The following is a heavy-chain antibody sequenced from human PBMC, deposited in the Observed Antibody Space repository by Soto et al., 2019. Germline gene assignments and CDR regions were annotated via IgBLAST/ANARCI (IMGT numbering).Heavy chain of an antibody. D-gene: IGHD3-22*01. CDR2: IYYTGST. J-gene: IGHJ5*02. CDR1: GYSISSDDYF. Sequence: SETLSLTCTVSGYSISSDDYFWSWIRQPPGRGLEWIGYIYYTGSTYYNPSLKSRITISIDTSKNQFSLKLSSVTAADTAVYYCARVAYYFNSSGYPSWFAPWGRGTLVTVSS. V-gene: IGHV4-30-4*01. CDR3: ARVAYYFNSSGYPSWFAP.